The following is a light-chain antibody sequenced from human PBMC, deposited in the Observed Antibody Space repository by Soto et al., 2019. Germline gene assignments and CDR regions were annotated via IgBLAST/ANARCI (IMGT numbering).Light chain of an antibody. CDR3: QQYHSYPPP. CDR1: QDISNF. CDR2: EAS. J-gene: IGKJ1*01. V-gene: IGKV1-16*02. Sequence: DIQMTQSPPSLSASVGDRVTITCRASQDISNFLAWFQQKPRKAPKSLIYEASNLQSGVPPKCRGSASGTDFTLAISSLQPEDFATYYGQQYHSYPPPFGQGTKVEI.